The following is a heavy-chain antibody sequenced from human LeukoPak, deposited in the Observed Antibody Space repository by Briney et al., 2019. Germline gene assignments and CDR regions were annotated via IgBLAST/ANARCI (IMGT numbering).Heavy chain of an antibody. J-gene: IGHJ4*02. V-gene: IGHV1-2*06. CDR1: GYTFTGYY. CDR2: INPNSGGT. D-gene: IGHD6-13*01. CDR3: ARGIISSSWEEFDY. Sequence: ASVKVSCKASGYTFTGYYMHWARQAPGQGLEWMGRINPNSGGTNYAQKFQGRVTMTRDTSISTAYMELSRLRSDDTAVYYCARGIISSSWEEFDYWGQGTLVTVSS.